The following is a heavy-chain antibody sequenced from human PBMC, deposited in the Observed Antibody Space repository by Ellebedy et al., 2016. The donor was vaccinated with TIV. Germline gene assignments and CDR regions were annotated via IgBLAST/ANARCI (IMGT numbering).Heavy chain of an antibody. D-gene: IGHD4-23*01. CDR3: ARLNAVDTGLFDY. V-gene: IGHV4-59*01. J-gene: IGHJ4*02. CDR1: GVSIETFF. CDR2: IYYDNGGT. Sequence: MPSETLSLTCTVSGVSIETFFWGCIPQPPEKGLELIGNIYYDNGGTTYNSFLRSRVTISADTSKNQFSLELRSVTAADTAVYYCARLNAVDTGLFDYWGQGIMVTVSS.